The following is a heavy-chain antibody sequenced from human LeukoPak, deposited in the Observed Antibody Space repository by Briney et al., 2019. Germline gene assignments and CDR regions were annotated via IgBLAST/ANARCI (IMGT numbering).Heavy chain of an antibody. D-gene: IGHD5-24*01. CDR1: GFTFNTYG. V-gene: IGHV3-30*02. J-gene: IGHJ4*02. CDR2: IRYDGSNK. CDR3: AKDRQWRDGYNYYFDY. Sequence: PGGSLRLSCVASGFTFNTYGMHWVRQAPGKGLEWVAFIRYDGSNKYYADSVKGRFTISRDNSKNTLYLQMNSLRAEDTAVYYCAKDRQWRDGYNYYFDYWGQGTLDTVSS.